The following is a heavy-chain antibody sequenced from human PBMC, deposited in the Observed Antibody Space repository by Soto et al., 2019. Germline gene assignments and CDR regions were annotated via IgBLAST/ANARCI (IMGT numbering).Heavy chain of an antibody. CDR1: GYSFTSYW. V-gene: IGHV5-51*01. J-gene: IGHJ6*02. Sequence: PGESLKISCKGSGYSFTSYWIGWVRQMPGKGLEWMGIIYPGDSGTRYSPSFQGQVTISADKSISTAYLQWSSLKASDTAMYYCARQAPLYSSSPVTHYYYYGMDVWGQGTTVTVSS. CDR2: IYPGDSGT. CDR3: ARQAPLYSSSPVTHYYYYGMDV. D-gene: IGHD6-6*01.